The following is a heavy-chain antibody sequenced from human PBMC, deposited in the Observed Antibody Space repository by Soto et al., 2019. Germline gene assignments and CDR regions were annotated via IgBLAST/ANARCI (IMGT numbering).Heavy chain of an antibody. CDR3: ARRYGGNLEY. D-gene: IGHD1-26*01. Sequence: PSETLSLTCTVSGGSISSYYWSWIRQPPGKGLEWIGYIYYSGSTNYNPSLKSQVTISVDTSKNQFSLKLSSVTAADTAVYYCARRYGGNLEYWGQGTLVTVSS. V-gene: IGHV4-59*08. CDR2: IYYSGST. J-gene: IGHJ4*02. CDR1: GGSISSYY.